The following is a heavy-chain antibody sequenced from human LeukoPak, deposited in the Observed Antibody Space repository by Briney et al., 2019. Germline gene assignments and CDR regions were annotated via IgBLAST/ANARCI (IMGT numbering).Heavy chain of an antibody. D-gene: IGHD6-19*01. J-gene: IGHJ4*02. Sequence: LGESLKISCKGSGYSFSTYWIGWVRRMPGKGLEWMGVIFPSDSDTRYSPSFQGQVTISADKSISTAYLQWSSLKASDTAMYYCAITGYTGGWPDYWGQGTLVTVSS. V-gene: IGHV5-51*01. CDR1: GYSFSTYW. CDR2: IFPSDSDT. CDR3: AITGYTGGWPDY.